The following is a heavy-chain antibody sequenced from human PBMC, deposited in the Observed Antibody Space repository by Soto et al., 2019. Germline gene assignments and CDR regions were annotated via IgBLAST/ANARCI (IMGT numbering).Heavy chain of an antibody. D-gene: IGHD3-10*01. CDR1: GFTFNNYA. J-gene: IGHJ4*02. CDR3: AKGRGGSGSLTPRVDF. V-gene: IGHV3-23*01. Sequence: EVQLLESGGGLVQPGGSLRLSCAASGFTFNNYAMTWVRQAPGKGLEWVSAISGGGDTTSYADSVKGRFTVSRDGSKNTLYLQRSSLRAEDPALYYCAKGRGGSGSLTPRVDFWGQGTLVTVSS. CDR2: ISGGGDTT.